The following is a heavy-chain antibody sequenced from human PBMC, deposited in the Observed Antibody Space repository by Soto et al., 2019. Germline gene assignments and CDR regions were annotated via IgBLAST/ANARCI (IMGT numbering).Heavy chain of an antibody. CDR2: IDYSGGT. CDR3: ARSQRDYGDYADY. J-gene: IGHJ4*02. V-gene: IGHV4-31*03. D-gene: IGHD4-17*01. CDR1: GGSISTGTYY. Sequence: PSETLSLTCTVSGGSISTGTYYWAWIRQHPGKGLEWIGYIDYSGGTYYNPSLKSRVTMTTDTSTSTAYMELRSLRSDDTAVYYCARSQRDYGDYADYWGQGTLVTVSS.